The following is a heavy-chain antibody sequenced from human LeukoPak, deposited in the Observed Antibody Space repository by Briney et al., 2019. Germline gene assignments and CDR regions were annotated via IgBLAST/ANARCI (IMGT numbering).Heavy chain of an antibody. Sequence: SETLSLTCTVSGGSISSYYWSWIRQPAGKGLEWIGRIYTSGSTNYNPSLKSRVTMSVDTSKNQFSLKLSSVTAADTAVYYCARGSYDFWSGYHYYFDYWGQGTLVTVSS. V-gene: IGHV4-4*07. J-gene: IGHJ4*02. CDR2: IYTSGST. CDR3: ARGSYDFWSGYHYYFDY. D-gene: IGHD3-3*01. CDR1: GGSISSYY.